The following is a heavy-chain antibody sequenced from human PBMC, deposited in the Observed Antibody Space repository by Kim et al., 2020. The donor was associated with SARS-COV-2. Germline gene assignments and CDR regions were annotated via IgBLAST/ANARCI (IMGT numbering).Heavy chain of an antibody. D-gene: IGHD4-17*01. CDR1: GFTFSSYA. V-gene: IGHV3-23*01. Sequence: GGSLRLSCAASGFTFSSYAMSWVRQAPGKGLEWVSAVSGRGNNAYYADSVEGRFTISRDNSKNRLYLQMNSLRAEDTAVYYCAKDQIGLEQQVDPRVPDYPCWGQGTLVTVSS. CDR2: VSGRGNNA. CDR3: AKDQIGLEQQVDPRVPDYPC. J-gene: IGHJ4*02.